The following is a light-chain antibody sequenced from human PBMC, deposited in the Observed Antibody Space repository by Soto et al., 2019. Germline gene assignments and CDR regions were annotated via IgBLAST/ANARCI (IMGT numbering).Light chain of an antibody. J-gene: IGLJ1*01. CDR3: SSFTTSTSYV. CDR2: EVS. Sequence: QSALTQPSSVSGSPGQSITISCTGTNSDIGAYDFVSWYQQHPGKAPKLIISEVSDRPSGVSTRFSGSKSGNTASLTISGLQAEDEADYYCSSFTTSTSYVFGTGTKVTVL. V-gene: IGLV2-14*01. CDR1: NSDIGAYDF.